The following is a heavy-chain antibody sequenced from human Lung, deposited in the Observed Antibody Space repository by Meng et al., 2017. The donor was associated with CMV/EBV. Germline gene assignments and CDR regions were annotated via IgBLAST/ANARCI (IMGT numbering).Heavy chain of an antibody. J-gene: IGHJ4*02. CDR2: IYYTGST. CDR1: GGSNGSGGYY. D-gene: IGHD5-24*01. CDR3: AREAGRDGYATPKFDY. Sequence: QVALQGAAPALVKPPPTLSLTCTFPGGSNGSGGYYWSWIRQHPGKGLEWIGYIYYTGSTFYNPSLKGRVTISVDTSKNQFSLKLIPATAADTAVYYCAREAGRDGYATPKFDYWGQGTLVTVSS. V-gene: IGHV4-31*03.